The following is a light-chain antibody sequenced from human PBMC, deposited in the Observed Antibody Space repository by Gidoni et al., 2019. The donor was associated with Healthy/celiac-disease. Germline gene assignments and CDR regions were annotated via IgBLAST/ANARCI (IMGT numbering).Light chain of an antibody. J-gene: IGKJ3*01. CDR2: LGS. CDR3: MQALQTPFT. V-gene: IGKV2-28*01. CDR1: QSLLHSNGYNY. Sequence: VMTQSPLSLPVIPGEPASISCRSSQSLLHSNGYNYLDWYLQKPGQSPQLLIYLGSNRASGVPDRFSGSGSGTDCTLKISRVEAEDVGVYYCMQALQTPFTFXPXTKVXIK.